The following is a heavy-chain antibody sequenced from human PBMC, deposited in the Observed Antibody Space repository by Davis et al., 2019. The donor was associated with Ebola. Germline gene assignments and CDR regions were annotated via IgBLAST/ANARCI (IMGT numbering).Heavy chain of an antibody. J-gene: IGHJ4*02. CDR1: GFTFSSAW. CDR3: NTDPHPYQPDYRDF. Sequence: PGGSLRLSCVASGFTFSSAWMRWVRQAPGKGLEWVGRIKKISDGGTTDYGVNVKGRFTISRDDSKNTIYLDMNSLRTEDTAIYYCNTDPHPYQPDYRDFWGQGTLVTVSS. CDR2: IKKISDGGTT. V-gene: IGHV3-15*01.